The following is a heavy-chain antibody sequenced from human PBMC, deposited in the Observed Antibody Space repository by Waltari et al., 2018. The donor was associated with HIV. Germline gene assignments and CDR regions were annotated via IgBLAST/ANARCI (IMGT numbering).Heavy chain of an antibody. Sequence: HVQLQESGPGLVKPSETLSLTCTVSGGSMRNYFWSWIRQPPGKGLQWIGYVYYSGRTSYNPPLKSRVTISVDTSNNQFSLKLSSVTAADTAVYYCARHHDYGELFDYWGQGTLVTVSS. D-gene: IGHD3-10*01. CDR1: GGSMRNYF. CDR3: ARHHDYGELFDY. J-gene: IGHJ4*02. V-gene: IGHV4-59*13. CDR2: VYYSGRT.